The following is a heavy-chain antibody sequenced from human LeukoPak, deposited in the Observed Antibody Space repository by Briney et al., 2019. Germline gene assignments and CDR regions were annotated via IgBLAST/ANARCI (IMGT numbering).Heavy chain of an antibody. CDR2: INPYSGGT. Sequence: GASVKVSCKASGYTFTGYYIHWVRQAPGQGLEWMGWINPYSGGTNYAQKFQGRVTMTRDTSISTAYMELNRLQSDDTAVYYCARDWGRSSGWYNWFDPWGQGTLVTVSS. V-gene: IGHV1-2*02. D-gene: IGHD6-19*01. CDR1: GYTFTGYY. J-gene: IGHJ5*02. CDR3: ARDWGRSSGWYNWFDP.